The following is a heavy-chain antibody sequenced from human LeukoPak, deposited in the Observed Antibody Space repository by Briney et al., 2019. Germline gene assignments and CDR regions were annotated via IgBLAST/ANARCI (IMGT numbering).Heavy chain of an antibody. J-gene: IGHJ4*02. V-gene: IGHV4-4*07. Sequence: SETLSLTCTVSGGSISSHYWSWIRQPAGKQLEWIGRIYTSGSTNYNPSLKSRVTMSVDTSKNQFSLKLSSVTAADTAVYYCARDRFGSGSYPDYFDYWGQGTLVIVSS. CDR3: ARDRFGSGSYPDYFDY. CDR1: GGSISSHY. CDR2: IYTSGST. D-gene: IGHD3-10*01.